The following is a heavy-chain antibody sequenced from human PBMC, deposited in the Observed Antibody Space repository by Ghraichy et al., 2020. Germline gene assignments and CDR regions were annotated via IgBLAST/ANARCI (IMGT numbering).Heavy chain of an antibody. J-gene: IGHJ4*02. CDR3: AKERRLWPKGFFDY. D-gene: IGHD5-18*01. CDR1: GFTFSSYA. V-gene: IGHV3-23*01. CDR2: ISGSGGST. Sequence: LSLTCAASGFTFSSYAMSWVRQAPGKGLEWVSAISGSGGSTYYADSVKGRFTISRDNSKNTLYLQMNSLRAEDTAVYYCAKERRLWPKGFFDYWGQGTLVTVSS.